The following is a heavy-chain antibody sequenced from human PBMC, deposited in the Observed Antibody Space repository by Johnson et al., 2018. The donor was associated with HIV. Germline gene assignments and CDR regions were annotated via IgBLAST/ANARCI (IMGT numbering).Heavy chain of an antibody. V-gene: IGHV3-74*01. Sequence: VQLVESGGGVVQPGRSLRLSCVASGFTFSNYWMHWVRQAPGKGLVWVSRINSDESSTSYADSVKGRFTISRDNSKNTLYLQMNSLRAEDTAVYYCARDLGGSDAFDIWGQGTMVTVSS. J-gene: IGHJ3*02. D-gene: IGHD3-16*01. CDR2: INSDESST. CDR1: GFTFSNYW. CDR3: ARDLGGSDAFDI.